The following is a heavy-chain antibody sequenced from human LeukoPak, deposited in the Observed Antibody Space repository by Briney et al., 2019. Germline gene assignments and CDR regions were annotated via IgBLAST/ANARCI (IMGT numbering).Heavy chain of an antibody. J-gene: IGHJ3*02. CDR3: AREDCSGGSCYSLSLTPVFHVFDI. D-gene: IGHD2-15*01. CDR2: ISAYNGNT. Sequence: ASVRVPCKASGYTFTDYYIHWVRQAPGQGLEWMGWISAYNGNTNYAPKLQGRVTMTTDTSTSTAYMELRSLRSDDTAVYYCAREDCSGGSCYSLSLTPVFHVFDIWGQGTMVTVSS. V-gene: IGHV1-18*04. CDR1: GYTFTDYY.